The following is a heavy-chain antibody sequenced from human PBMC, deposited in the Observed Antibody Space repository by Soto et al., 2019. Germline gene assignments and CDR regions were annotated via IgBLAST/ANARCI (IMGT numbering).Heavy chain of an antibody. V-gene: IGHV3-30*18. D-gene: IGHD3-22*01. CDR3: AKGYDSSGYYHFDY. Sequence: GGSLRLSCAASGFTFSSYGMHWVRQAPGKGLEWVAVISYDGSNKYYADSVKGRFTISRDNSKNTLYLQMNSLRAEDTAVYYCAKGYDSSGYYHFDYWGQGTLVTVPQ. J-gene: IGHJ4*02. CDR1: GFTFSSYG. CDR2: ISYDGSNK.